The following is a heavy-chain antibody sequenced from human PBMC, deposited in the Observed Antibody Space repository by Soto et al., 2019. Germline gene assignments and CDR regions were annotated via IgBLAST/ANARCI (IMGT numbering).Heavy chain of an antibody. J-gene: IGHJ4*02. CDR3: ARVAAVAAVDY. Sequence: QVQLVESGGGVVQPGRSLRLSCAASGFTFSSYAMHWVRQAPGKGLEWVAVISYDGSNKYYADSVKGRFTISRGNSKNTLYLQMNSLRAEDTAVYYCARVAAVAAVDYWGQGTLVTVSS. V-gene: IGHV3-30-3*01. CDR1: GFTFSSYA. CDR2: ISYDGSNK. D-gene: IGHD6-19*01.